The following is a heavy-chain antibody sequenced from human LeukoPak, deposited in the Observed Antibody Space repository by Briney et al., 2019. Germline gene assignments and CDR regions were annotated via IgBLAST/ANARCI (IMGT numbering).Heavy chain of an antibody. CDR1: GFSFSSLW. D-gene: IGHD3-10*01. Sequence: GGSLRLSCAASGFSFSSLWVSWVRQAPGKGLEWVANIKQDGNEKYYVDSVKGRFTISRDNAKNSLYLRMNSLRAEDTAVYYCAGYASGTGYYGMDVWGQGTTVTVSS. J-gene: IGHJ6*02. CDR3: AGYASGTGYYGMDV. CDR2: IKQDGNEK. V-gene: IGHV3-7*01.